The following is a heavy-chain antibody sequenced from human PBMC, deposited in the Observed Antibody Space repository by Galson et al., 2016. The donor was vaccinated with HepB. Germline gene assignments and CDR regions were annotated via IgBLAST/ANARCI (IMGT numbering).Heavy chain of an antibody. J-gene: IGHJ2*01. V-gene: IGHV4-31*03. CDR1: GGSISSGGYY. Sequence: TLSLTCTVSGGSISSGGYYWSWIRQHPGKGLEWNGYIYYSGSTYYNPSLKSRVTISVDTSKNQFSLKLSSVTAADTAVYCCARLPIPSSGSSRDWYFDLWGRGTLVTVSS. CDR2: IYYSGST. D-gene: IGHD1-26*01. CDR3: ARLPIPSSGSSRDWYFDL.